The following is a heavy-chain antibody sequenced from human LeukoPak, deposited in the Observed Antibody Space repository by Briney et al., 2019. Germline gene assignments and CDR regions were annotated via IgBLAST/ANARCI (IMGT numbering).Heavy chain of an antibody. J-gene: IGHJ4*02. CDR1: GASISNYY. V-gene: IGHV4-59*08. CDR3: ARCKAGYDCDF. Sequence: SETLSLTCTVSGASISNYYWSWIRQPPGKGLEWIGYIYYSGSTNYNPSLKSRVTISLATSKNQFSLKLSSVTAADTAVYYYARCKAGYDCDFWGQGTLVTVSS. D-gene: IGHD2-2*01. CDR2: IYYSGST.